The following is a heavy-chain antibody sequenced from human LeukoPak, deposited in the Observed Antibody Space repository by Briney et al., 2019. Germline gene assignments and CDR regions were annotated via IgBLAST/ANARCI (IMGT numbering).Heavy chain of an antibody. V-gene: IGHV3-66*04. Sequence: GRSLRLSCVGTGFTFSNYPMNWVRQAPGKGLEWVSIIYSSDGTYYADSARGRFTISRDSFKNTLYLQMNSLRAEDTAVYYCARPRSTVGVTGLDCWGQGTLVTVSA. CDR2: IYSSDGT. CDR1: GFTFSNYP. J-gene: IGHJ4*02. CDR3: ARPRSTVGVTGLDC. D-gene: IGHD1-26*01.